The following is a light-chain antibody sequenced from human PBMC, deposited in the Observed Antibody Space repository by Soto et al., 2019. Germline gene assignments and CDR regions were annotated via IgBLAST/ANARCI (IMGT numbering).Light chain of an antibody. CDR1: QSFSSY. J-gene: IGKJ5*01. V-gene: IGKV3-11*01. CDR2: DAS. Sequence: EIVMTQSPATLSVSPGERATLSCRASQSFSSYLACYQQKPGQAPSLLIYDASNRATGIPARFSGSGSGTDFTLTISSLEPEDFAVYYCQQRSNWPPITFGQGTRLEIK. CDR3: QQRSNWPPIT.